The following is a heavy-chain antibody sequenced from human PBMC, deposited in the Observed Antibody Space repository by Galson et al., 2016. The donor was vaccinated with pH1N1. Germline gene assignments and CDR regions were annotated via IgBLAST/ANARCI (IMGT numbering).Heavy chain of an antibody. J-gene: IGHJ4*02. V-gene: IGHV3-7*01. CDR1: GFIFSDHW. CDR3: VRAIGAAASF. Sequence: SLRLSCAGSGFIFSDHWMSWVRQAPDKGLEWVANTNQDGSQKYYVDSVRGRFTISRDNAKNSVSLQMNSLRPDDTGVYYCVRAIGAAASFWGQGTLVTVSS. D-gene: IGHD6-13*01. CDR2: TNQDGSQK.